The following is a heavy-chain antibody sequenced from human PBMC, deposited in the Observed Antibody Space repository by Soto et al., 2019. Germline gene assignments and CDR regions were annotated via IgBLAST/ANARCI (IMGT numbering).Heavy chain of an antibody. D-gene: IGHD5-12*01. CDR2: ISYDGSNQ. Sequence: QVQLVESGGGVVQPGRSLRLTCAASGFIFSNYALHWVRQAPGKGLEWVAGISYDGSNQHYADSVKGRFTISRDNSKNTLYLQVSSLRVDDTATYYCARGPDNGYHPSWFDPWGQGTLVTVSS. CDR3: ARGPDNGYHPSWFDP. V-gene: IGHV3-30-3*01. CDR1: GFIFSNYA. J-gene: IGHJ5*02.